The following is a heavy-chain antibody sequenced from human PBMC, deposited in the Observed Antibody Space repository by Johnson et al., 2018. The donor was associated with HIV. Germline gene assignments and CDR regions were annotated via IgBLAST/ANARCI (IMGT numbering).Heavy chain of an antibody. J-gene: IGHJ3*02. CDR2: IYSGGST. V-gene: IGHV3-66*02. CDR3: ARVSYGSGTQGAFDI. D-gene: IGHD3-10*01. CDR1: GFTVSSNY. Sequence: VQLVESGGGVVQPGRSLRLSCAASGFTVSSNYMSWVRQAPGTGLEWVSVIYSGGSTYYADSVQGRFPISRDNSKNTLYLQMNSLRAEDTAVYYCARVSYGSGTQGAFDIWGQGTMVTVSS.